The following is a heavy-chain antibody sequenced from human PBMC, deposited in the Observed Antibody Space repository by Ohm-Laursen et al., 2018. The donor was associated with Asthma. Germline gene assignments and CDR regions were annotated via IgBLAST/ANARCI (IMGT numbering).Heavy chain of an antibody. Sequence: SLRLSCTASGFTFSSYAMHWVRQAPGKGLEYASAISSNGGSTYYADSVKGRFTISRDNSKNTLYLQMSSLRAEDTAVYYCVARGYSYGAEAFDYWGQGTLVTVSS. D-gene: IGHD5-18*01. J-gene: IGHJ4*02. CDR1: GFTFSSYA. CDR2: ISSNGGST. V-gene: IGHV3-64D*08. CDR3: VARGYSYGAEAFDY.